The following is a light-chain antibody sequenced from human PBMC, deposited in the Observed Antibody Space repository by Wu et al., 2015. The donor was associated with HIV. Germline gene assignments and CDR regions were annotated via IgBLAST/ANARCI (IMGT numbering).Light chain of an antibody. CDR1: QNIGTY. J-gene: IGKJ4*01. CDR3: QQYDTSPFT. CDR2: AAS. V-gene: IGKV1-8*01. Sequence: IRLTQSPSSLPASTGDTVTITCRASQNIGTYLGWYLQKPGEAPRLLIYAASTLQSGVSSRFRGTGSGTDFTLTIGCLQFGDFGTYYCQQYDTSPFTFGGGTKVEIK.